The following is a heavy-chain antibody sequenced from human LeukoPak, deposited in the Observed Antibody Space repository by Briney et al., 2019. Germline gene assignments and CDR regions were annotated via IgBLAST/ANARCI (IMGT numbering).Heavy chain of an antibody. CDR3: AGHDYGGLVDY. CDR1: GYPINNAYY. CDR2: IYYSGST. Sequence: SETLSLTCTVSGYPINNAYYWVWIRPPPGKGLEWIGYIYYSGSTNYNPSLKSRVTISVDTSKNRFSLKLSSVTAADTAVYYCAGHDYGGLVDYWGQGTLVTVSS. V-gene: IGHV4-61*01. J-gene: IGHJ4*02. D-gene: IGHD4-23*01.